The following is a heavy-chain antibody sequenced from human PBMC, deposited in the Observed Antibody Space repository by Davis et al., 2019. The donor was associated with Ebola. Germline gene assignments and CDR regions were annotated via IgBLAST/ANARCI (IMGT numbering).Heavy chain of an antibody. CDR2: IYYSGST. CDR3: ARDYKLTRRDGYNYYYYYGMDV. V-gene: IGHV4-59*12. D-gene: IGHD5-24*01. J-gene: IGHJ6*02. Sequence: SETLSLTCTVSGGSISSYYWSWIRQPPGKGLEWIGYIYYSGSTNYNPSLRSRVTISVDTSKNQFSLKLSSVTAADTAVYYCARDYKLTRRDGYNYYYYYGMDVWGQGTTVTVSS. CDR1: GGSISSYY.